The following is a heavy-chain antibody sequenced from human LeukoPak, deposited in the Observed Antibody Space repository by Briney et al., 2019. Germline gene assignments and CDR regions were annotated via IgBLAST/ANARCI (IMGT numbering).Heavy chain of an antibody. Sequence: GGSLRLSCAASGFTFSSYAMHWVRQAPGKGLEYASAISSNGGSTYYANSVKGRFTISRDNSKNTLYLQMGSLRAEDMAVYYCARGTRDYGGNSGIIAFDIWGQGTMVTVSS. D-gene: IGHD4-23*01. CDR3: ARGTRDYGGNSGIIAFDI. CDR1: GFTFSSYA. J-gene: IGHJ3*02. V-gene: IGHV3-64*01. CDR2: ISSNGGST.